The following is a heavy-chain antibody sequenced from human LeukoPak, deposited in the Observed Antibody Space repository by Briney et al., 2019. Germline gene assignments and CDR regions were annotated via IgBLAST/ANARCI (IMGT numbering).Heavy chain of an antibody. D-gene: IGHD6-6*01. CDR3: SRGGSWKGWFDP. V-gene: IGHV3-49*04. CDR2: MRSKAYAGKT. Sequence: PGGSLRLSCTASGFTFGDYAMSWVRQAPGKGLEWVGFMRSKAYAGKTEYAASVNGRFIISRDDSKSIAYLQMNSLKTEDTAVYYCSRGGSWKGWFDPWGQGTLVTVSS. J-gene: IGHJ5*02. CDR1: GFTFGDYA.